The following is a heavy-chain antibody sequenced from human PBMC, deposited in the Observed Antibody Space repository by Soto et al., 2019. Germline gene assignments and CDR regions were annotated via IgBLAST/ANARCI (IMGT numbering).Heavy chain of an antibody. D-gene: IGHD3-10*01. Sequence: ASVKVSCKASGYTFTGYYMHWVRQAPGQGLEWMGWINPNSGGTNYAQKFQGWVTMTRDTSISTAYMELSRLRSDDTAVYYCARGNHYYGSGSYYLFLDVWGKGTTVTVSS. CDR1: GYTFTGYY. V-gene: IGHV1-2*04. CDR2: INPNSGGT. CDR3: ARGNHYYGSGSYYLFLDV. J-gene: IGHJ6*04.